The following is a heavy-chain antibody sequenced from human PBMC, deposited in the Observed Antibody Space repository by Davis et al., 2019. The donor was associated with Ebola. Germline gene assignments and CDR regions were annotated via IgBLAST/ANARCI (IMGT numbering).Heavy chain of an antibody. V-gene: IGHV3-21*01. J-gene: IGHJ6*02. Sequence: GESLKISCAASGFTFSDYGMSWVRQAPGKGLEWVSSISSSSSYIYYADSVKGRFTISRDNAKNSLYLQMNSLRAEDTAVYYCAGGYQLLYRVYYYYGMDVWGQGTTVTVSS. CDR3: AGGYQLLYRVYYYYGMDV. D-gene: IGHD2-2*02. CDR2: ISSSSSYI. CDR1: GFTFSDYG.